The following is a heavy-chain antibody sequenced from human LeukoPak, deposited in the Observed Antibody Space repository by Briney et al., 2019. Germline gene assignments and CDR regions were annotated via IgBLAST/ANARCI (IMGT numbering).Heavy chain of an antibody. CDR2: FDPEDGET. CDR3: ATQTMVRGVIINYYYYGMDV. V-gene: IGHV1-24*01. D-gene: IGHD3-10*01. J-gene: IGHJ6*02. Sequence: SVNVSCKVSGYTLTELSMHWVRQAPGKGLEWMGRFDPEDGETIYAQKFQGRVTMTEDTSTDTAYMELSSLRSEDTAVYYCATQTMVRGVIINYYYYGMDVWGQGTTVTVSS. CDR1: GYTLTELS.